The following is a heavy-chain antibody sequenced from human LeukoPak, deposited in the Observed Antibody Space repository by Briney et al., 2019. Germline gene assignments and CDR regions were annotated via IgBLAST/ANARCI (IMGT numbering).Heavy chain of an antibody. Sequence: SETLSPTCTVSGGSISSSSYYWSWIRQPPGKGLEWIGYIYYSGSTNYNPSLKCRVTISVDTSKNQFSLKLSSVTAADTAVYYCARAKAAGYFDYWGQGTLVTVSS. CDR1: GGSISSSSYY. J-gene: IGHJ4*02. CDR2: IYYSGST. CDR3: ARAKAAGYFDY. V-gene: IGHV4-61*01. D-gene: IGHD6-13*01.